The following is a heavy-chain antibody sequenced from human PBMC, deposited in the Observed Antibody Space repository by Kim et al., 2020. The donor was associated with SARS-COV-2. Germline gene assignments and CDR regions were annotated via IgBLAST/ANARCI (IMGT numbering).Heavy chain of an antibody. V-gene: IGHV3-23*01. CDR1: GFTFSSYA. D-gene: IGHD3-22*01. J-gene: IGHJ4*02. CDR2: ISGSGGST. CDR3: AKDSTYYYDSSGYDY. Sequence: GGSLRLSCAASGFTFSSYAMSWVRQAPGKGLEWVSAISGSGGSTYYADSVKGRFTISRDNSKNTLYLQMNSLRAEDTAVYYCAKDSTYYYDSSGYDYWGQGTLVTVSS.